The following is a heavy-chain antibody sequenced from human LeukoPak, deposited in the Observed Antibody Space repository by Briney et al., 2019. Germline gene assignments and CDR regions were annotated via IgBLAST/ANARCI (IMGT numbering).Heavy chain of an antibody. Sequence: PSETLSLTCTVSGGSISSYYWSWIRQVPGKGLEWIGYVYYSGTTNYNPSLKSRVTISVDTSKNQFSLKLSSVTAADTAVYYCARGSGYSYGYGGFDPWGQGTLVTVSS. D-gene: IGHD5-18*01. CDR2: VYYSGTT. CDR3: ARGSGYSYGYGGFDP. CDR1: GGSISSYY. J-gene: IGHJ5*02. V-gene: IGHV4-59*01.